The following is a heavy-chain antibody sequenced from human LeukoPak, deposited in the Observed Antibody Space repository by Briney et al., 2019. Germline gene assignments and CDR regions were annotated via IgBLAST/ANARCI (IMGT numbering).Heavy chain of an antibody. J-gene: IGHJ4*02. V-gene: IGHV1-2*02. CDR2: INPNNVAT. CDR1: GYTFTAYY. CDR3: ARDLGDTVRDY. Sequence: ASVKVSCKASGYTFTAYYIHWVRQAPGQGLEWVAWINPNNVATNFVQKFQGRVTLTRDTSISTAYMELSRLRADDTAVYYCARDLGDTVRDYWGQGTLVTVSS. D-gene: IGHD4-17*01.